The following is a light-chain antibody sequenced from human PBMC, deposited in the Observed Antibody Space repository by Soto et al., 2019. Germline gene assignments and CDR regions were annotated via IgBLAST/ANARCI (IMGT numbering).Light chain of an antibody. Sequence: EGVLTQFQGTPSLSLGKKSTSSCWASQSVSNNLAWYQPKPGQAPRLLIFDAFNRATGTPARFSGSGSVTGFTLTISSLEPEDFAVYYCQHRNNWPPGFGQGTRLEIK. CDR1: QSVSNN. V-gene: IGKV3-11*01. CDR2: DAF. J-gene: IGKJ5*01. CDR3: QHRNNWPPG.